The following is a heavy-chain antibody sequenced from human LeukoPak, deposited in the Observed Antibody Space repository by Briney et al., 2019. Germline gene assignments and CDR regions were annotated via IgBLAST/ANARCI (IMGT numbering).Heavy chain of an antibody. D-gene: IGHD6-6*01. CDR1: GGSISSYY. CDR2: IYYSGST. J-gene: IGHJ6*03. CDR3: ARTDSSSSYYYYYMDV. Sequence: PSETLSLTCTVSGGSISSYYWSWIRQPPGKGLEWIGYIYYSGSTNYNPSLKSRVTISVDTSKNQFSLKLSSVTAADTAVYYCARTDSSSSYYYYYMDVWGKGTTVTVSS. V-gene: IGHV4-59*01.